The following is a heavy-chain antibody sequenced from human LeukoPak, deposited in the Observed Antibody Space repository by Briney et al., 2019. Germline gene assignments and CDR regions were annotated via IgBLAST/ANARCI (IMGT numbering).Heavy chain of an antibody. J-gene: IGHJ4*02. CDR1: GYTFGGSD. CDR3: ARDISYYDSSGGY. Sequence: ASVKVSCKASGYTFGGSDMNWVRQAPGQGLEWMGWISAYNGNTNYAQKLQGRVTMTTDTSTSTAYMELRSLRSDDTAVYYCARDISYYDSSGGYWGQGTLVIVSS. CDR2: ISAYNGNT. V-gene: IGHV1-18*01. D-gene: IGHD3-22*01.